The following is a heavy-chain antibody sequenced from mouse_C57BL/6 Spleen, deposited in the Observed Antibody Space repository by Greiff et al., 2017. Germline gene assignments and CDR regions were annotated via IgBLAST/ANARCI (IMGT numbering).Heavy chain of an antibody. CDR1: GFTFSDAW. D-gene: IGHD1-1*01. J-gene: IGHJ4*01. V-gene: IGHV6-6*01. CDR3: TGDYGSRYAMDY. Sequence: EVQLQESGGGLVQPGGSMKLSCAASGFTFSDAWMDWVRQSPEKGLEWVAEIRNKANNHATYYAESVKGRFTISRDDSKSSVYLQMNSLRAEDTGIYYCTGDYGSRYAMDYWGQGTSVTVSS. CDR2: IRNKANNHAT.